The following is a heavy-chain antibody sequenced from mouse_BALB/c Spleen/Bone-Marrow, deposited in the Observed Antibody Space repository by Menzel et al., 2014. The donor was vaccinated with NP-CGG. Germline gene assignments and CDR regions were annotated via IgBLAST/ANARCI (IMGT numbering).Heavy chain of an antibody. D-gene: IGHD1-1*01. CDR1: GFTFSSFG. CDR3: ARAAITTVVAGY. Sequence: LVQPGGSRKLSCAASGFTFSSFGMHWVRQAPEKGLEWVAYISSGSSNIYYADTVKGRFTISRDDPKNTLFLQMTSLRSEDTAMYYCARAAITTVVAGYWGQGTTLTVSS. CDR2: ISSGSSNI. V-gene: IGHV5-17*02. J-gene: IGHJ2*01.